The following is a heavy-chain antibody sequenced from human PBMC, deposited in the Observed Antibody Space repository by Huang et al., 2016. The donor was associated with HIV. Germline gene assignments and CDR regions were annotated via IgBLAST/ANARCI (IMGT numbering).Heavy chain of an antibody. CDR2: MESDGSST. CDR1: GFIFSDYW. CDR3: VRAREKGYDFWSGYRY. J-gene: IGHJ4*01. D-gene: IGHD3-3*01. Sequence: EVELAESGGGSVRPGQSLRLSCVGSGFIFSDYWMHWVRQIPGKGLVGVGRMESDGSSTRYADSVKGRFTIYRDNARNTVYLQMSSLRVDDTAVYYCVRAREKGYDFWSGYRYWGQGAQVTVSS. V-gene: IGHV3-74*02.